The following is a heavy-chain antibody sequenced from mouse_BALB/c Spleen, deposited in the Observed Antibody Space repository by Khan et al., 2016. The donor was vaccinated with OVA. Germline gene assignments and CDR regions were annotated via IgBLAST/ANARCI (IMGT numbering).Heavy chain of an antibody. CDR1: GYSFTDYI. Sequence: QVQLQQSGPELVMPGASVKMSCKASGYSFTDYIITWVKQRTGQGLQWIGEIYPGSGSIYSNEKFKGKATLTAEKSSNTAYMQLSSLTSEDSAVXCCARRDDGSIYPVFAYWGQGTLVTVSA. J-gene: IGHJ3*01. CDR3: ARRDDGSIYPVFAY. D-gene: IGHD1-1*01. CDR2: IYPGSGSI. V-gene: IGHV1-77*01.